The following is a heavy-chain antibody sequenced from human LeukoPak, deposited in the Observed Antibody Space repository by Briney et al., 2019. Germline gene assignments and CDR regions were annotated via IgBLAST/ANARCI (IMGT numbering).Heavy chain of an antibody. CDR2: FDPEDGET. V-gene: IGHV1-24*01. Sequence: ASVKVSCRVSGYTLTELSMHWVRQAPGKGLEWMGGFDPEDGETIYAQKFQGRVTMTEDTSTDTAYMELSSLRSEDTAVYYCATGVVAATLGYYYYYMDVWGKGTTVTISS. CDR1: GYTLTELS. CDR3: ATGVVAATLGYYYYYMDV. D-gene: IGHD2-15*01. J-gene: IGHJ6*03.